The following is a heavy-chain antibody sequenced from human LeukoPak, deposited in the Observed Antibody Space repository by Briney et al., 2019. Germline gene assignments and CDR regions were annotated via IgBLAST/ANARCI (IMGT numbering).Heavy chain of an antibody. J-gene: IGHJ4*02. CDR2: IDSYGST. D-gene: IGHD3-22*01. CDR1: GLTFRTTW. CDR3: ARGLVHDTSGYYSDY. V-gene: IGHV3-74*01. Sequence: GGSLRLSCATSGLTFRTTWMHWVRQAPGKGLVWVSRIDSYGSTNYADSVKGRFTISRDNAKNTLYLQMNSLRAEDTAVYYCARGLVHDTSGYYSDYWGQGTLVTVSS.